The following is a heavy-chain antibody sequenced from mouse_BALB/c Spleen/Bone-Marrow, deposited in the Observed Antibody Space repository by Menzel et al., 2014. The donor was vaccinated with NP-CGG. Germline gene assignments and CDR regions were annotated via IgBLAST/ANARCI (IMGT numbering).Heavy chain of an antibody. J-gene: IGHJ3*01. CDR2: IYPGSGST. Sequence: QVQLQQSGPELVKPRASVKMSCKASGYTFTDHVISWVKQRTGQGLEWIGEIYPGSGSTHRNEKIKGKAALTTDKSSNTAYMQLSSLTSQDSPVYFCARANDHYEKRAWFDFWGQGTLVTVSA. V-gene: IGHV1-81*01. CDR3: ARANDHYEKRAWFDF. D-gene: IGHD2-4*01. CDR1: GYTFTDHV.